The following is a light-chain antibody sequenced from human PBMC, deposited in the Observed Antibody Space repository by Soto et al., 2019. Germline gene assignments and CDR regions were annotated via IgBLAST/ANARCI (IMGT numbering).Light chain of an antibody. V-gene: IGKV3-20*01. CDR2: GAS. J-gene: IGKJ4*01. Sequence: EIVLTQSPGTLSLSPGARATLSCRASPSVSSSYLAWYQQKPGQAPRQLIYGASSRATGIPDRFSGSGSGTDFTLTITRLETEDCAGYYCQHYRTSFGGGTRVEIK. CDR1: PSVSSSY. CDR3: QHYRTS.